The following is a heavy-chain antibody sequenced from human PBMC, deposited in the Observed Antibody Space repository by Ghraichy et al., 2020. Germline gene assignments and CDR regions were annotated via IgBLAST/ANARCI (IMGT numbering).Heavy chain of an antibody. Sequence: GESLNISCKGSGYSFTSYWIGWVRQMPGKGLEWMGIIYPGDSDTRYSPSFQGQVTISADKSISTAYLQWSSLKASDTAMYYCARYHFIGQWPRGWQHNWFDPWGQGTLVTVSS. V-gene: IGHV5-51*01. CDR1: GYSFTSYW. CDR2: IYPGDSDT. J-gene: IGHJ5*02. CDR3: ARYHFIGQWPRGWQHNWFDP. D-gene: IGHD6-19*01.